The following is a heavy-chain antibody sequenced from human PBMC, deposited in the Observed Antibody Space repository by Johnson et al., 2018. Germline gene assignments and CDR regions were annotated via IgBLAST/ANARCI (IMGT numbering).Heavy chain of an antibody. V-gene: IGHV3-30*18. CDR1: DFTFSNYA. D-gene: IGHD5-12*01. CDR3: AEGGGAPYDKYYYYMGV. J-gene: IGHJ6*03. Sequence: VQLVESGGGVVQPGRSLKLSCAASDFTFSNYAIHWVRQAPGKGLEWVALISSDGSNKYYADSVKGRFTISRDNSKNTLYLQMHSRRAEDTAVYYCAEGGGAPYDKYYYYMGVWGKGTTVTVSS. CDR2: ISSDGSNK.